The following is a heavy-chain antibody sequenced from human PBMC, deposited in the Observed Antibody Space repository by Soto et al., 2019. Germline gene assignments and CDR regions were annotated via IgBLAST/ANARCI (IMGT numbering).Heavy chain of an antibody. CDR2: INPSGGST. CDR3: ARDPVPPSGIASAGTTPYPLSDV. Sequence: AAVKVSCKACGYTFTSYYMHWGRQAPGRGLEWMGIINPSGGSTSYAQKFQGRVTMTRDTSTSTVYMELSSLRSEDTAAYYCARDPVPPSGIASAGTTPYPLSDVWG. J-gene: IGHJ6*02. CDR1: GYTFTSYY. V-gene: IGHV1-46*01. D-gene: IGHD6-13*01.